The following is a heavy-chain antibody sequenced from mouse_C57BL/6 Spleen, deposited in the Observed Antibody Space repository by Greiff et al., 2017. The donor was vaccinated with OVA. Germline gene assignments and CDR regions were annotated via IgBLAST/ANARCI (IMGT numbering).Heavy chain of an antibody. V-gene: IGHV1-66*01. D-gene: IGHD1-1*01. J-gene: IGHJ4*01. Sequence: QVQLQQSGPELVKPGASVKISCKASGYSFTSYYIHWVKQRPGQGLEWIGWIYPGSGNTKYNEKFKGKATLTADTSSSTAYMQLSSLTSEDSAVYYGARDYGSSYDYAMDYWGQGTSVTVSS. CDR3: ARDYGSSYDYAMDY. CDR1: GYSFTSYY. CDR2: IYPGSGNT.